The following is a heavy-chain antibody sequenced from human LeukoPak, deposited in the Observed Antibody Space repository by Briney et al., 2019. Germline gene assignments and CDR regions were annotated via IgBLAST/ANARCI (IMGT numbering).Heavy chain of an antibody. CDR2: ISSTSTYI. J-gene: IGHJ1*01. CDR3: ARFETVAAKPIEH. V-gene: IGHV3-21*01. CDR1: GFTFSDYS. D-gene: IGHD6-19*01. Sequence: GGSLRLSCAASGFTFSDYSMNWVRQAPGKGLDWVSSISSTSTYILYADSVKDRFTISRDNARNSLYLQMNSLRAEDTAVYYCARFETVAAKPIEHWGPGTLVTVSS.